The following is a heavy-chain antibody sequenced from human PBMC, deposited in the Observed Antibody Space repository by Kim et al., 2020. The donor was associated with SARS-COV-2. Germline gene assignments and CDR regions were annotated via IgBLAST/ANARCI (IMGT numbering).Heavy chain of an antibody. J-gene: IGHJ6*02. V-gene: IGHV4-34*01. CDR1: GGSFSGYY. Sequence: SETLSLTCAVYGGSFSGYYWSWIRQPPGKGLEWIGEINHSGSTNYNPSLKSRVTISVDTSKNQFSLKLSSVTAADTAVYYCARGGQEYYDILTGRAYYYYYGMDVWGQGTTVTVSS. CDR3: ARGGQEYYDILTGRAYYYYYGMDV. D-gene: IGHD3-9*01. CDR2: INHSGST.